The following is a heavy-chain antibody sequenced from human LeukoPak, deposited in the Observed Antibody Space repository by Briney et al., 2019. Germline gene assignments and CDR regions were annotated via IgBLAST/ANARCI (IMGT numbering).Heavy chain of an antibody. CDR1: GGSFSGYY. CDR3: ATRTCYYGSGSYGSGYFDY. Sequence: SETLSLTCAVYGGSFSGYYWSWIRQPPGKGLEWIVEINHSGSTNYNPSLKSRVTISVDTSKNQFSLKLSSVTAADTAVYYCATRTCYYGSGSYGSGYFDYWGQGTLVTVSS. D-gene: IGHD3-10*01. V-gene: IGHV4-34*01. J-gene: IGHJ4*02. CDR2: INHSGST.